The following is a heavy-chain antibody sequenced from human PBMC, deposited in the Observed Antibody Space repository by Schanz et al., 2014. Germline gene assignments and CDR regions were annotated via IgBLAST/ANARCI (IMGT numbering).Heavy chain of an antibody. J-gene: IGHJ6*02. CDR1: GFTFSDYY. V-gene: IGHV3-66*04. CDR2: IYSDGRT. CDR3: AKHLYQYNYYGMDV. Sequence: VQLVESGGGLVKPGGSLSLSCTASGFTFSDYYMTWIRQAPGKGLEWVSVIYSDGRTYYGDSVKGRFTISRDNSKNTLSLQLNSLRADDTAVYYCAKHLYQYNYYGMDVWGQGTTVTVSS. D-gene: IGHD2-2*02.